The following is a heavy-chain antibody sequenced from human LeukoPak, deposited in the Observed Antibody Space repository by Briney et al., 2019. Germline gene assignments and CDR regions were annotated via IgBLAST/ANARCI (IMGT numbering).Heavy chain of an antibody. J-gene: IGHJ4*02. D-gene: IGHD5-12*01. CDR1: GGSISSYY. CDR2: IYYSGST. CDR3: ARPNRYDLYFDY. Sequence: SETLSLTCTVSGGSISSYYWSWIRQPPGKGLEWIGYIYYSGSTNYNPSLKSRVTISVDTSKNQFSLKLSSVTAADTAVYYCARPNRYDLYFDYWGQGTLVTVSS. V-gene: IGHV4-59*01.